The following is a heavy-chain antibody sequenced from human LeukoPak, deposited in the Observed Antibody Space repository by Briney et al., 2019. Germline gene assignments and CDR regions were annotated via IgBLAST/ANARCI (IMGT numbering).Heavy chain of an antibody. V-gene: IGHV1-69*04. CDR2: IIPILGIA. J-gene: IGHJ4*02. D-gene: IGHD5-12*01. CDR3: ARALVDIVATKYFDY. CDR1: GGTFSSYA. Sequence: SVKVSCKASGGTFSSYAISWVRQAPGQGLEWMGRIIPILGIANYAQKFQGRVTITADKSTSTAYMELSSLRSEDTAVYYCARALVDIVATKYFDYWGQGTLVTVSS.